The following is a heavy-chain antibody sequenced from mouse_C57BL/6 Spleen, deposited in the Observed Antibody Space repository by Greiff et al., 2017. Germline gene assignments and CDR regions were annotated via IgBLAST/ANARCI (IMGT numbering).Heavy chain of an antibody. D-gene: IGHD1-1*02. CDR1: GYAFSSSW. J-gene: IGHJ1*03. V-gene: IGHV1-82*01. CDR3: AKGNGYYDV. Sequence: QVQLQQSGPELVKPGASVKISCKASGYAFSSSWLNWVKQRPGKGLEWIGRIYPGDGDTNYNGKFKGKATLTADKSSSTAYMQLSSLTAEDSAVYFCAKGNGYYDVWGTGTTGTVSS. CDR2: IYPGDGDT.